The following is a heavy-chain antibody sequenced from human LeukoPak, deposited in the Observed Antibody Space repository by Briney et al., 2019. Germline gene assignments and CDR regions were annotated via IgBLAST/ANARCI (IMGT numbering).Heavy chain of an antibody. J-gene: IGHJ4*02. V-gene: IGHV4-34*01. CDR3: ARRIRITMIVVAPFDY. D-gene: IGHD3-22*01. CDR2: INHSGST. Sequence: SETLSLTCAVYGGSFSGYYWSWIRQPPGKGLEWIGEINHSGSTSYNPSLKSRVTISVDTSKNQFSLKLSSVTAADTAVYYCARRIRITMIVVAPFDYWGQGTLVTVSS. CDR1: GGSFSGYY.